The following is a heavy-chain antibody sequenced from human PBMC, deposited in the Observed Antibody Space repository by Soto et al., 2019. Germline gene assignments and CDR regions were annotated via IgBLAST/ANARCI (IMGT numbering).Heavy chain of an antibody. Sequence: TLSLTCAVSGGSISSGGYSWCWIRQPPGKGLEWIGYIYHSGSTYYNPSLKSRVTISVDRSKNQFSLKLSSVTAADTAVYYCARDFGYGGPYAAFDIWGQGTMVTVSS. J-gene: IGHJ3*02. D-gene: IGHD4-17*01. CDR1: GGSISSGGYS. CDR3: ARDFGYGGPYAAFDI. V-gene: IGHV4-30-2*01. CDR2: IYHSGST.